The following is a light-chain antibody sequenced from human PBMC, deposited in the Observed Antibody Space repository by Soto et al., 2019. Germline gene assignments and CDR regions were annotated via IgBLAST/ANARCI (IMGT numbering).Light chain of an antibody. CDR3: QLRSSWPWT. V-gene: IGKV3-11*01. Sequence: EIVLTQSPATLSLSPGERATLSCRASQSIGHYLAWYKQKPGQSPRLLIYDASNRATDIPVRFSGSGSGTDFTLTISGLDPEDFAVYYCQLRSSWPWTFGQGTRVEVK. J-gene: IGKJ1*01. CDR1: QSIGHY. CDR2: DAS.